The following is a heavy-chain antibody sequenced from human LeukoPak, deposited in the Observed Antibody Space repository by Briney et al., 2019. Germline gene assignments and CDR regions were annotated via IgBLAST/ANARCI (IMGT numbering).Heavy chain of an antibody. J-gene: IGHJ6*03. V-gene: IGHV3-64*01. CDR1: GFTFSSYA. CDR3: ARVTPAHFAYYYMDV. D-gene: IGHD4-23*01. CDR2: ISSNGGST. Sequence: GGSLRLSCAASGFTFSSYAMHWVRQAPGKGLEYVSAISSNGGSTYYANSVKGRFTISRDNSKNTLYLQMGSLRAEDMAVYYCARVTPAHFAYYYMDVWGKGTTVTVSS.